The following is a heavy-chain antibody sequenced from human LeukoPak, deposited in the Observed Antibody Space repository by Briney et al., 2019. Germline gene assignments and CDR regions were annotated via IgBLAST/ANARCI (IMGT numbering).Heavy chain of an antibody. V-gene: IGHV3-21*01. CDR2: ISSSSSYI. CDR1: GFTFSSYS. CDR3: ARTPMTTVTTSATGPQD. Sequence: GGSLRLSCAASGFTFSSYSMNWVRQAPGKGLEWVSSISSSSSYIYYADSVKGRFTISRDNSKNTLYLQMNSLRAEDTAVYYCARTPMTTVTTSATGPQDGGQGTLVTVSS. D-gene: IGHD4-17*01. J-gene: IGHJ4*02.